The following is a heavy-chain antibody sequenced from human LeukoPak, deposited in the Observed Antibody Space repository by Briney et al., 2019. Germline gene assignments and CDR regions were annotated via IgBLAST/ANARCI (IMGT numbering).Heavy chain of an antibody. V-gene: IGHV4-31*03. Sequence: PSETLSLTCTVSGGSISSGTHYYNWIRQHPGKGLEWIGYIYYTGITSYNPSLGSRITMSVDTSMNQISLKVTSLTAADTAVYYCAASSGVTLGRFWGQGALATVSS. CDR3: AASSGVTLGRF. CDR2: IYYTGIT. D-gene: IGHD3-16*01. J-gene: IGHJ4*02. CDR1: GGSISSGTHY.